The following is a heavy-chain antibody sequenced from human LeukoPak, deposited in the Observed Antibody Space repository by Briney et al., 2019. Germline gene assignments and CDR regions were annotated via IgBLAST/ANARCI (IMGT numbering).Heavy chain of an antibody. D-gene: IGHD3-10*01. V-gene: IGHV4-34*01. CDR3: ARGYYGSGSHCCHMDV. CDR1: VVSFSGYY. CDR2: INHSGST. J-gene: IGHJ6*03. Sequence: SETLSLTCAVYVVSFSGYYWSWVRQPPGKGLEWLGEINHSGSTNYNSSLKSRVTISVDTSKNQFSLKLSSVTAADTAVYYCARGYYGSGSHCCHMDVWGKGTTITVS.